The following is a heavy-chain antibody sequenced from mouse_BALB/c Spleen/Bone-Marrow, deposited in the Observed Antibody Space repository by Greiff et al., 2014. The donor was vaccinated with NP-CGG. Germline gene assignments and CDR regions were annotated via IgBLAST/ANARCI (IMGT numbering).Heavy chain of an antibody. D-gene: IGHD2-2*01. J-gene: IGHJ4*01. Sequence: VKVVESGPGLVAPSQSLSITCTVSGFSLTSYGVHWVRQPPGKGLEWLGVIRAGGSTNYNSALMSRLSISKDNSKSQVFLKMNSLQTDDTAMYYCARYGYFYAMDYWGQGTSVTVSS. CDR2: IRAGGST. CDR3: ARYGYFYAMDY. V-gene: IGHV2-9*02. CDR1: GFSLTSYG.